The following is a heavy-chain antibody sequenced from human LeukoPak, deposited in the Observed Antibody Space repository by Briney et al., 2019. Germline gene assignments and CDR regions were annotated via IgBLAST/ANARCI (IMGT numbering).Heavy chain of an antibody. CDR2: IKQDGSEK. J-gene: IGHJ5*02. CDR1: GFTFSSSA. Sequence: GGSLRLSCAASGFTFSSSAMSWVRQAPGKGLEWVANIKQDGSEKYYVDSVKGRFTISRDNANHSLYLQMNSLRAEDTAVYYCARAATFWTGFYAFGSWGQGTLVTVSS. D-gene: IGHD3/OR15-3a*01. CDR3: ARAATFWTGFYAFGS. V-gene: IGHV3-7*05.